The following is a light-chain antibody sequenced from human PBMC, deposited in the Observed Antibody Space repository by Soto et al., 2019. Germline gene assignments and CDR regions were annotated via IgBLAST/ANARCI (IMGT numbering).Light chain of an antibody. CDR3: GAWDDRLTAYV. Sequence: QSALTQPPSLSAAPGQEVTISCSGSGSNVGYNSVSWYQQLPGTDPNLLMYDNYNRPSGIPARFSGSKSGTSASLGITGLQTGDEADYYCGAWDDRLTAYVFGSGTKVTVL. CDR2: DNY. CDR1: GSNVGYNS. J-gene: IGLJ1*01. V-gene: IGLV1-51*01.